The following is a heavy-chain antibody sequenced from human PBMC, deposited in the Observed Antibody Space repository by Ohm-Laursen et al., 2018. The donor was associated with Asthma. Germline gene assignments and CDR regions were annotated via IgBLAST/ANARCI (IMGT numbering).Heavy chain of an antibody. Sequence: SLRLSCAASGYTFSRYSIHWVRQIPGKGLEWVASISTASTFIYYADSVRGRFTISRDNAKNSLYLQMNSLRAEDTAVYYCARQHITMDLIFQHWGQGTLVTVSS. CDR3: ARQHITMDLIFQH. J-gene: IGHJ1*01. D-gene: IGHD3-10*01. CDR1: GYTFSRYS. CDR2: ISTASTFI. V-gene: IGHV3-21*04.